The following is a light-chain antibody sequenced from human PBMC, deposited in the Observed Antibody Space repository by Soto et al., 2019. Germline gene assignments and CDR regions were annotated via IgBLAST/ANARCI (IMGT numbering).Light chain of an antibody. V-gene: IGKV1-5*01. CDR2: DVS. CDR1: QSISRW. J-gene: IGKJ5*01. CDR3: QQYSHLIT. Sequence: DIQMTQSPSTLSASVGDRVTITCRASQSISRWLAWYQQKPGKAPKLLIYDVSSLESGVPSRFSGSGSGTDFTFTISSLQPEDIATYYCQQYSHLITFGQGTRLEIK.